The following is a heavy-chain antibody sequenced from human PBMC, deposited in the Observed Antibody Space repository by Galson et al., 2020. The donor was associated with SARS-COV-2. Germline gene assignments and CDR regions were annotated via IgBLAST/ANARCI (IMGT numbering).Heavy chain of an antibody. D-gene: IGHD3-16*01. CDR1: GGPISSGGYY. CDR3: ASSLFEGGYFDL. CDR2: IYYSGTT. V-gene: IGHV4-31*03. Sequence: TLSLTCTVSGGPISSGGYYWSWIRQHPVTGLEWIGYIYYSGTTYYNPSPKSRVTISVDTSKNQFSLKLSSVTAADTAVYYCASSLFEGGYFDLWGRGTLVTVSS. J-gene: IGHJ2*01.